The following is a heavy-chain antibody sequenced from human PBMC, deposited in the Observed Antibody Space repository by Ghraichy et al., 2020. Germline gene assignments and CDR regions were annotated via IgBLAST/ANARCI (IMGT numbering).Heavy chain of an antibody. V-gene: IGHV1-69*06. CDR2: IIPIFGTA. CDR3: AKDRLELRWGAFDI. D-gene: IGHD1-7*01. CDR1: GGTFSSYA. Sequence: SVKVSCKASGGTFSSYAISWVRQAPGQGLEWMGGIIPIFGTANYAQKFQGRVTITADKSTSTAYMELSSLRSEDTAVYYCAKDRLELRWGAFDIWGQGTSVTVSS. J-gene: IGHJ3*02.